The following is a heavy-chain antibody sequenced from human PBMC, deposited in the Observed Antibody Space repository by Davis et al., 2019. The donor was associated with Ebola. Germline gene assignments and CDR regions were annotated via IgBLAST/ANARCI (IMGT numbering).Heavy chain of an antibody. Sequence: MPGGSLRLSCTVSGGSISSSSYYWGWIRQPPGKGLEWIGSIYYSGSTYYNPSLKSRVTISVDTSKNQFSLKLSSVTAADTAVYYCARYGGTFDYWGQGTLVTVSS. J-gene: IGHJ4*02. CDR3: ARYGGTFDY. CDR1: GGSISSSSYY. CDR2: IYYSGST. V-gene: IGHV4-39*01. D-gene: IGHD4-23*01.